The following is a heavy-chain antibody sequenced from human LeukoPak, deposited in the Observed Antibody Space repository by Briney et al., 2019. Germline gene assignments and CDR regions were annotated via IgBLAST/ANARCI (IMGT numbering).Heavy chain of an antibody. CDR2: ISGGGTST. Sequence: PGGSLKLSCAASGVVFMDYGMNWVRQAPGKGLEWVSVISGGGTSTYYADSVKGRFTILRDNSKNTVYLYMNSLRAEDTAVYYCAKGYIAAANTEYYLDVGGKGTTVTVSS. J-gene: IGHJ6*04. V-gene: IGHV3-23*01. CDR1: GVVFMDYG. CDR3: AKGYIAAANTEYYLDV. D-gene: IGHD6-13*01.